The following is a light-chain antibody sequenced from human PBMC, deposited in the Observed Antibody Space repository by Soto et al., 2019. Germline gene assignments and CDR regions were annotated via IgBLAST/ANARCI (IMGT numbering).Light chain of an antibody. CDR2: DVR. CDR3: SSYTSSSTLCV. V-gene: IGLV2-14*01. Sequence: QSALTQPASVSGSPGQSITISCTGTSSDVGGYNYVSWYQQQPGKAPKVMIYDVRNRPSGVSNRFSGSKSGNTASLTISGLQAEGEADYYCSSYTSSSTLCVFGTGTKLTVL. J-gene: IGLJ1*01. CDR1: SSDVGGYNY.